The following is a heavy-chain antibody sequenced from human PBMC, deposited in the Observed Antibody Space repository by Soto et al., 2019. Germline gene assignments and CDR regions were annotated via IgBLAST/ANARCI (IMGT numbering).Heavy chain of an antibody. CDR1: GFTFSSYG. D-gene: IGHD1-26*01. V-gene: IGHV3-30*03. CDR2: ISYDGSNK. CDR3: AGAPVGATTVD. Sequence: QVQLVESGGGVVQPGRSLRLSCAASGFTFSSYGMHWVRQAPGKGLEWVAVISYDGSNKYYADSVKGRFTISRDNSKNTLYLHMNSLRAEDTAVYYCAGAPVGATTVDWGQGTLVTVSS. J-gene: IGHJ4*02.